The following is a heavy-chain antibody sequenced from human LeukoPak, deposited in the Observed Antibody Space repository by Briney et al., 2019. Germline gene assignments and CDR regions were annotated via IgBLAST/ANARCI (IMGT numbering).Heavy chain of an antibody. Sequence: SSETLSLTCAVSGDFFRSYWWGWVRQPAGKGLEWLGRIYATGSTHFNPSLKSRLTMSMDTSTNQFSLKLTSVTAADTAVYFCARQGYTASYYFLDFWSQGTLVTVSS. CDR3: ARQGYTASYYFLDF. J-gene: IGHJ4*02. V-gene: IGHV4-4*07. CDR1: GDFFRSYW. CDR2: IYATGST. D-gene: IGHD1-26*01.